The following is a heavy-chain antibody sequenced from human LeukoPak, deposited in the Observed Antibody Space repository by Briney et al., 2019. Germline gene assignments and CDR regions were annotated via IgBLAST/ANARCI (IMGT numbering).Heavy chain of an antibody. Sequence: ASVKVSCKASGYTFTNYYIHWVRQAPGQGLEWMGIINPSGGSTDYAQKFQGRVTMTRDTSTSTAYMELSSLRSEDTALYYCARKLRLGGNWFDPWGQGTLVTVSS. CDR2: INPSGGST. D-gene: IGHD1-26*01. V-gene: IGHV1-46*01. CDR3: ARKLRLGGNWFDP. CDR1: GYTFTNYY. J-gene: IGHJ5*02.